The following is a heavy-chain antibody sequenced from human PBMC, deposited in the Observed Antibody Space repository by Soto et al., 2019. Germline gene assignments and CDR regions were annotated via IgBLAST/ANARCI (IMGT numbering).Heavy chain of an antibody. CDR1: GDTFSSYA. D-gene: IGHD3-3*01. V-gene: IGHV1-69*06. CDR2: IIPIFGTA. Sequence: ASVKVSCKASGDTFSSYAISWVRQAPGQGLEWMGGIIPIFGTANYAQKFQGRVTITADKSTSTAYMELSSLRSEDTAVYYCARARSGEGVVRLVYYYYGMDVWGQGTTVTVSS. J-gene: IGHJ6*02. CDR3: ARARSGEGVVRLVYYYYGMDV.